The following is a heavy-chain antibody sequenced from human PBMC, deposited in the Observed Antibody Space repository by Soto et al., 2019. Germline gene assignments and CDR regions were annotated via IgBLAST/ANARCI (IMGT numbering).Heavy chain of an antibody. CDR2: ISPNSGAT. CDR3: VRVMWTCSGPQNFFDY. CDR1: GYTFTSYG. Sequence: QVPLVQSEGELRQPGASVTVSCRASGYTFTSYGIIWVRPAPGPGLEWMGYISPNSGATTDAQNLKGILTLTTDTSTSTAYMEMRSMRCHDTAIYYCVRVMWTCSGPQNFFDYWGLGALVTVTT. J-gene: IGHJ4*02. D-gene: IGHD6-25*01. V-gene: IGHV1-18*01.